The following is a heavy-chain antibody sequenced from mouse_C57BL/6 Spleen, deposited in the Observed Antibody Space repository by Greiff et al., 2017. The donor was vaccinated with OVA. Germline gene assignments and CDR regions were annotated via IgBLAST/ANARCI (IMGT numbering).Heavy chain of an antibody. J-gene: IGHJ2*01. CDR1: GFTFSSYG. Sequence: EVKLVESGGDLVKPGGSLKLSCAASGFTFSSYGMSWVRQTPDKRLEWVATISSGGSYTYYPDSVKGRFTSSRDNAKNTLYLQMSSLKSEDTAMYYCARSSTMVTDYFDYWGQGTTLTVSS. D-gene: IGHD2-2*01. CDR2: ISSGGSYT. CDR3: ARSSTMVTDYFDY. V-gene: IGHV5-6*01.